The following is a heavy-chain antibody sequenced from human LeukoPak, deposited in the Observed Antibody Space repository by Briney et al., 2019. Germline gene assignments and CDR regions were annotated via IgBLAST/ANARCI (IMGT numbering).Heavy chain of an antibody. CDR3: ARVAKYYYGSGSYRPHYFDY. J-gene: IGHJ4*02. D-gene: IGHD3-10*01. V-gene: IGHV5-51*01. Sequence: GVSLKISCKGSGYSFTSYWIGWVRQTPGKGLEWMGIIYPDDSDTRYSPSFQGQVTISADKSITTAYLQWSSLKASDTAMYYCARVAKYYYGSGSYRPHYFDYWGQGTLVTVSS. CDR1: GYSFTSYW. CDR2: IYPDDSDT.